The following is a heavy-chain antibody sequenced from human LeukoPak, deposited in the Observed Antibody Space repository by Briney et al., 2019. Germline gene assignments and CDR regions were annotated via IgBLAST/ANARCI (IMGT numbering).Heavy chain of an antibody. Sequence: SGPTLVKPTQTLTLTCTFSGFSLSTPEVGVAWIRQPPGRALEWLALVFWDDDKRYSPSLKRRLTITKDTSKSEVVLRMTDMDAMDTGTYFCGQVVASGWQTAYWGQGALVAVSS. V-gene: IGHV2-5*02. D-gene: IGHD6-19*01. CDR2: VFWDDDK. J-gene: IGHJ4*02. CDR3: GQVVASGWQTAY. CDR1: GFSLSTPEVG.